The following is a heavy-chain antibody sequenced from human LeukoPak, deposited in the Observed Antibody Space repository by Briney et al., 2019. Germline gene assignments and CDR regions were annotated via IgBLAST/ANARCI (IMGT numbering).Heavy chain of an antibody. CDR1: GFTFSSYW. D-gene: IGHD5-18*01. V-gene: IGHV4-34*01. Sequence: PGGSLRLSCAASGFTFSSYWMSWVRQAPGKGLEWIGEINHSGSTNYNPSLKSRVTISVDTSKNQFSLKLSSVTAADTAVYYCARVNPHKKSGYSSDYWGQRTLVTVSS. CDR2: INHSGST. J-gene: IGHJ4*02. CDR3: ARVNPHKKSGYSSDY.